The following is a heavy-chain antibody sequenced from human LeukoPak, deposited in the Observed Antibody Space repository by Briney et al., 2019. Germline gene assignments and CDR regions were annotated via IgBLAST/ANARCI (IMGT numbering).Heavy chain of an antibody. Sequence: PGGSLRLSCAASGFTFSSYAMSWVRQAPGKGLEWVSYISSSGSTIYYADSVKGRFTISRDNAKNSLYLQMDSLRAEDTAVYYCAELGITMIGGVWGKGTTVTISS. J-gene: IGHJ6*04. V-gene: IGHV3-48*03. D-gene: IGHD3-10*02. CDR2: ISSSGSTI. CDR3: AELGITMIGGV. CDR1: GFTFSSYA.